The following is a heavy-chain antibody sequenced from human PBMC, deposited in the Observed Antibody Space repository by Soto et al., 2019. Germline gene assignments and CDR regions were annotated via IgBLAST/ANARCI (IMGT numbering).Heavy chain of an antibody. Sequence: ASVKVSCKVPGYALTELSMHWVRQAPGKGLEWMGGFDPEDGETIYAQKFQGRVTMTEDTSTDTAYVELSSLRSEDTAVYYCATDSPPGDYIWGSYRAYYFDYWGQGTLVTVSS. J-gene: IGHJ4*02. CDR3: ATDSPPGDYIWGSYRAYYFDY. D-gene: IGHD3-16*01. CDR2: FDPEDGET. V-gene: IGHV1-24*01. CDR1: GYALTELS.